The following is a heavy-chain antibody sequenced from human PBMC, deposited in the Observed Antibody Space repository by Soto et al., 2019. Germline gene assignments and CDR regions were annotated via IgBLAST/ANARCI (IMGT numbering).Heavy chain of an antibody. CDR1: GFSFSSYT. D-gene: IGHD3-9*01. V-gene: IGHV3-30*04. CDR2: TSYDGTNK. Sequence: QVQLVESGGGVVQPGRSLRLSCAASGFSFSSYTMHWVRQTPGRGLQWVAVTSYDGTNKYYADSVRGRFTISRDNSNSTLYLQMNNLRADDTAVYYCVGAAMWTGQGFEAWGQGTLLTVSS. CDR3: VGAAMWTGQGFEA. J-gene: IGHJ5*02.